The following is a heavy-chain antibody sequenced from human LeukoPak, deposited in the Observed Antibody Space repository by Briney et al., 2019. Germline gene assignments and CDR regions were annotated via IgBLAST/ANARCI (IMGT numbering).Heavy chain of an antibody. V-gene: IGHV3-74*03. D-gene: IGHD3-10*01. CDR1: GFTFRSYW. Sequence: PGGSLRLSCVASGFTFRSYWMHWVRQAPGKGLVWASRIKNDGSGAMYADSVKGRFTTSRDNAKNTLDLQMNSLRVEDTAVYYCARELSGTGLYGMDVWGQGTTVTVSS. J-gene: IGHJ6*02. CDR2: IKNDGSGA. CDR3: ARELSGTGLYGMDV.